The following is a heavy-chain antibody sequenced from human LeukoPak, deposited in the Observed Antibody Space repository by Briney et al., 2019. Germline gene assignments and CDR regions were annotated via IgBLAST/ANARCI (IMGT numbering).Heavy chain of an antibody. Sequence: ASVKVSCKASGYTFTDYYIHWVRQAPGQGLEWMGWINPNTGGTNYARKVQGRVTMTRNTSISTVYMELSRLRSDDTAVYYCARDLEDCSGGDCYWFDPWGQGTLVTVSS. D-gene: IGHD2-21*01. CDR3: ARDLEDCSGGDCYWFDP. CDR2: INPNTGGT. V-gene: IGHV1-2*02. J-gene: IGHJ5*02. CDR1: GYTFTDYY.